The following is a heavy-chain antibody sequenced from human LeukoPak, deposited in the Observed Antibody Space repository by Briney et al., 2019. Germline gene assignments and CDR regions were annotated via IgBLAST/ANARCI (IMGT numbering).Heavy chain of an antibody. D-gene: IGHD3-10*01. CDR1: GGSISSGGYY. Sequence: ETLSLTCTVSGGSISSGGYYWSWIRQHPGKGLEWVANIKQDGSEKYYVDSVKGRFTISRDNAKNSLYLQMNSLRAEDTAVYYCAREDYYGSGSYPKNYYYGMDVWGQGTTVTVPS. CDR3: AREDYYGSGSYPKNYYYGMDV. CDR2: IKQDGSEK. J-gene: IGHJ6*02. V-gene: IGHV3-7*01.